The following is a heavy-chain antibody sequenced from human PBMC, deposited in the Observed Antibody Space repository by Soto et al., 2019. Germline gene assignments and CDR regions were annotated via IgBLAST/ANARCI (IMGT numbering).Heavy chain of an antibody. J-gene: IGHJ4*02. Sequence: EVQLLESGGGLVQPGGSLRLSCAASGFTFSSYAMSWVRQAPGKGLEWVANIKQDGSEKYYVDSVKGRFTISRDNAKNSLYLQMNSLRAEDTAVYYCVWFGDLTADWGQGTLVTVSS. CDR3: VWFGDLTAD. D-gene: IGHD3-10*01. CDR1: GFTFSSYA. CDR2: IKQDGSEK. V-gene: IGHV3-7*01.